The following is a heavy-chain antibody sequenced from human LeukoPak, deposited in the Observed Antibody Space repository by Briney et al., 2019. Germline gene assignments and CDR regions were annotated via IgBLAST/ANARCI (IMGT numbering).Heavy chain of an antibody. V-gene: IGHV3-21*01. CDR1: GFTFSSYS. CDR3: ARDLIQITMVRGVTFDY. Sequence: KPGGSLRLSCAASGFTFSSYSMNWVRQAPGKGLEWVSSISSSSSYIYYADSVKGRFTISRDNAKNSLYLQMNSLRAEDTAVYYCARDLIQITMVRGVTFDYWGQGTLVSVSS. D-gene: IGHD3-10*01. J-gene: IGHJ4*02. CDR2: ISSSSSYI.